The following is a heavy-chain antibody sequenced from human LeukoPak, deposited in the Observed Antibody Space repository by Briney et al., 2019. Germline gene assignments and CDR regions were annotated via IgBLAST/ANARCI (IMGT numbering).Heavy chain of an antibody. Sequence: SVKVSCKASGGTFSSYAISWVRQAPGQGLEWMGRIIPILGIANYAQKFQGRVTITADESTSTAYMELSSLRSEDTAVYYCARVRLRYFDWLSTSYYGMDVWGQGTTVTVSS. D-gene: IGHD3-9*01. CDR3: ARVRLRYFDWLSTSYYGMDV. CDR2: IIPILGIA. J-gene: IGHJ6*02. V-gene: IGHV1-69*04. CDR1: GGTFSSYA.